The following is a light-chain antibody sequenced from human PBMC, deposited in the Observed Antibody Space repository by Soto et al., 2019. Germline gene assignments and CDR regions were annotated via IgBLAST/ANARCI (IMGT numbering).Light chain of an antibody. V-gene: IGKV3-20*01. Sequence: EIVLTQSPGTLSLSPGERATLSCRASQSVTSSYVAWYQQQPGQAPRLLIYGASIRATGIPDRFSGSGSGTDFTLTISRLEPEDFAVYYLQQYGSSPLTFGGGTKVEIK. CDR1: QSVTSSY. CDR3: QQYGSSPLT. CDR2: GAS. J-gene: IGKJ4*01.